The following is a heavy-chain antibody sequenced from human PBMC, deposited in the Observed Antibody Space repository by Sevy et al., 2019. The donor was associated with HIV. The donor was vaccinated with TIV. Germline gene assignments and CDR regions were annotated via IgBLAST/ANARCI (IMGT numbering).Heavy chain of an antibody. CDR3: ARRGGLTDEGFDI. Sequence: GGSLRLSCAASGFTFISFTMNWVRHAPGKGLEWVSSISNSPSYIYYADSVKGRFTISRDNAKNALYLQMDSLGVEDAAVYYCARRGGLTDEGFDIWGQGTMVTVSS. CDR2: ISNSPSYI. CDR1: GFTFISFT. D-gene: IGHD3-16*01. J-gene: IGHJ3*02. V-gene: IGHV3-21*01.